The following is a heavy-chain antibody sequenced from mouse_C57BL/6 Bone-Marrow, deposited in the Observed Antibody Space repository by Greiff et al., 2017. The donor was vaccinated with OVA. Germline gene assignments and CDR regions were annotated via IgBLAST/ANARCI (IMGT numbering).Heavy chain of an antibody. V-gene: IGHV1-26*01. CDR3: ASNYGNYFYWYFDV. J-gene: IGHJ1*03. CDR1: GYTFTDYY. D-gene: IGHD2-1*01. CDR2: INPNNGGT. Sequence: EVQLQQSGPELVKPGASVKISCKASGYTFTDYYMNWVKQSHGKSLEWIGDINPNNGGTSYNQKLKGKATFTVDKSSSTAYMELRSLTSTDSAVYYCASNYGNYFYWYFDVWGTGTTVTVSS.